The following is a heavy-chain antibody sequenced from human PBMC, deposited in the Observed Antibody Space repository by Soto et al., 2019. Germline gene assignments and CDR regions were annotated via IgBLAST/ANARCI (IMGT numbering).Heavy chain of an antibody. J-gene: IGHJ4*02. V-gene: IGHV4-59*01. Sequence: SETLSLTCTVSGGSISSYYWSWIRQPPGKGLEWIGYIYYSGSTNYNPSLKSRATISVDTSKNQFSLKLSSVTAADTAVYYCARGARIAVAGTPFDYWGQGTLVTVSS. CDR1: GGSISSYY. D-gene: IGHD6-19*01. CDR2: IYYSGST. CDR3: ARGARIAVAGTPFDY.